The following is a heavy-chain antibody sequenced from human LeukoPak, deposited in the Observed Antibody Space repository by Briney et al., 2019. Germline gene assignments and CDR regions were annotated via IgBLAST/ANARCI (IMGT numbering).Heavy chain of an antibody. CDR3: ARGIYSVSWFDP. CDR2: ISAYNGNT. V-gene: IGHV1-18*01. CDR1: GYTFTSYG. J-gene: IGHJ5*02. D-gene: IGHD5-12*01. Sequence: ASVKLSCKASGYTFTSYGISWVRQAPGQGLEWMGWISAYNGNTNYAQKLQGRVTMTTDTSTSTAYMELRSLRSEDTAVYYCARGIYSVSWFDPWGQGTLVTVSS.